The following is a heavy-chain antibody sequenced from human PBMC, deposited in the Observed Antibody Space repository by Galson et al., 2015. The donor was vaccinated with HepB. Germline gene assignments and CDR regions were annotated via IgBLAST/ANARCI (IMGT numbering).Heavy chain of an antibody. Sequence: SLRLSCATSGFTFSSYSMNWVRQAPGKGLEWISYLSGGNRTISYADSVKGRFTISGDYAKNSLYLQMNSLRVEDTALYYCARSYCSGGRCYYIDYWGQGVLVTVSS. V-gene: IGHV3-48*04. CDR2: LSGGNRTI. J-gene: IGHJ4*02. CDR3: ARSYCSGGRCYYIDY. D-gene: IGHD2-15*01. CDR1: GFTFSSYS.